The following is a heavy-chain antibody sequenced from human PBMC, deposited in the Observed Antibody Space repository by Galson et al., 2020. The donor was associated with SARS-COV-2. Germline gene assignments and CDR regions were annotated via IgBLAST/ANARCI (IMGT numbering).Heavy chain of an antibody. CDR2: IINSGDIT. CDR1: GIIFSNYA. D-gene: IGHD1-1*01. Sequence: GESLKISCAASGIIFSNYAMSWVRQAPGKGLEWVSGIINSGDITYYADSVKGRFTISRDNSKKTLYLQMSSLRAEDTAVYYCAKDYFPHTVVSPTGGLDVWGKGTTVTVSS. CDR3: AKDYFPHTVVSPTGGLDV. J-gene: IGHJ6*04. V-gene: IGHV3-23*01.